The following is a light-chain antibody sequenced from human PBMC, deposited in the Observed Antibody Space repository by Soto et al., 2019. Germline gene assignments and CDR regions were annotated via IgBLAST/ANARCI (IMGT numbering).Light chain of an antibody. CDR1: RSDVGGYNY. CDR2: DVS. CDR3: SSYTTSNTRQIV. V-gene: IGLV2-14*01. J-gene: IGLJ1*01. Sequence: SVVTQPAPLSGSPGQAITISCPGTRSDVGGYNYVSWYQQHPGKAPKFMIYDVSNRPSGVSNRFSGSKSGNTASLTISGLQAEDEADYYCSSYTTSNTRQIVFGTGTKVTVL.